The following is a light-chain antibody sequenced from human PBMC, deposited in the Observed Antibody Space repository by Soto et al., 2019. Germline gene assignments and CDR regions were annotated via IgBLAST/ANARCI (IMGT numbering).Light chain of an antibody. V-gene: IGKV1-6*02. CDR1: QPIGAD. J-gene: IGKJ3*01. CDR2: GPT. Sequence: AIQMAQSPSSLSASVGDRVTMTCRASQPIGADVVWYQQKPGKAPKLLIYGPTTLQPGVPSRFSGSGSEAVFTLTINNLQPEDFATYYCQHEYNYPRTFGPGTKV. CDR3: QHEYNYPRT.